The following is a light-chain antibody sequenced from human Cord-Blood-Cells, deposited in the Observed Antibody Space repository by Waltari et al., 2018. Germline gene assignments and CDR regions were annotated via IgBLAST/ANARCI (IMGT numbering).Light chain of an antibody. J-gene: IGKJ1*01. V-gene: IGKV3-15*01. CDR3: QQYNNWPPWT. CDR1: QSVSSN. Sequence: EIVMTQSPATLSVSHGERATLSCRASQSVSSNLAWYQQKPCQAPRLLIYGASTRATGIPARFSGSGSGTEFTLTISSLQSEDFAVYYCQQYNNWPPWTFGQGTKVEIK. CDR2: GAS.